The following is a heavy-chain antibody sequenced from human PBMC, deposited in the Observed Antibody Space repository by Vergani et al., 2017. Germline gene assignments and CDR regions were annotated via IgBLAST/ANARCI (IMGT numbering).Heavy chain of an antibody. V-gene: IGHV3-30*02. Sequence: QVQLVESGGGVVQPGGSLRLSCVASGFSVSNSGMHWVRQTPGKGLEWVAFIQYDGSDIFYADFVEGRFTISRDNSENTLYLQMSGLRAEDTAVYYCAKDLSGDCSINDGRNRRYYAMDVWCQGTTVTVSS. J-gene: IGHJ6*02. CDR1: GFSVSNSG. CDR2: IQYDGSDI. CDR3: AKDLSGDCSINDGRNRRYYAMDV. D-gene: IGHD2-2*01.